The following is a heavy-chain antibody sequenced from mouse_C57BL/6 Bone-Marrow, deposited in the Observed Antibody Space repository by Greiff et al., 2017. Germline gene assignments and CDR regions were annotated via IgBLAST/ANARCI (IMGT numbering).Heavy chain of an antibody. D-gene: IGHD4-1*01. CDR2: IYPRSGNT. CDR1: GYTFTSYG. Sequence: VKLLESGAELARPGASVKLSCKASGYTFTSYGISWVKQRTGQGLEWIGEIYPRSGNTYYNEKFKGKATLTADKSSSTAYMELRSLTSDDSAVYFCARRGTGYYFDYWGQGTTLTVSS. J-gene: IGHJ2*01. CDR3: ARRGTGYYFDY. V-gene: IGHV1-81*01.